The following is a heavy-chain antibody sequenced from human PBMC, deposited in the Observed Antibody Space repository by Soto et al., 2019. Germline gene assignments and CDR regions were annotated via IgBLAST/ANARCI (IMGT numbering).Heavy chain of an antibody. Sequence: QVQLVESGGGVVQPGRSLRLSCAASGFTFRSYGMHWVRQAPGKGLEWVAVIWYDGSNKYYADSVKGRFTISRDNSKNTLYLQMNSLRAEDTAVYYCARDREYYGLDVWGQGTTVTVSS. CDR2: IWYDGSNK. J-gene: IGHJ6*02. CDR1: GFTFRSYG. CDR3: ARDREYYGLDV. V-gene: IGHV3-33*01. D-gene: IGHD1-26*01.